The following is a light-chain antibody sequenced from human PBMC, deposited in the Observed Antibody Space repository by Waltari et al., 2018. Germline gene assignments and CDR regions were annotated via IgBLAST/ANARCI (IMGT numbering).Light chain of an antibody. CDR2: VVT. V-gene: IGLV2-11*01. CDR3: SSYAGTYTGV. CDR1: SSDVGGYNY. J-gene: IGLJ3*02. Sequence: QSALTQPRSVSESPGQSVTISCTGTSSDVGGYNYISWYQHHPGKAPKLIISVVTKRPSVVPDRFPASKSGNTASLTISGLRAEDEADYYCSSYAGTYTGVFGGGTKLTVL.